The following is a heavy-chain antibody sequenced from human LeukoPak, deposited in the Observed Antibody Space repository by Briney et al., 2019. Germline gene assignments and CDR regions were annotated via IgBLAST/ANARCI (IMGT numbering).Heavy chain of an antibody. CDR1: GDFISSFY. J-gene: IGHJ4*02. D-gene: IGHD3-22*01. V-gene: IGHV4-59*07. CDR3: ARVGSYDSRGYYFDT. CDR2: IYHSGGT. Sequence: SDTLSLTCTVSGDFISSFYWSWLRQSPGKGLEWIGYIYHSGGTRYKPSLRSRVFISLDTFKNQLSLEVNSVTAADTAVYYCARVGSYDSRGYYFDTWDGGPQVAVSS.